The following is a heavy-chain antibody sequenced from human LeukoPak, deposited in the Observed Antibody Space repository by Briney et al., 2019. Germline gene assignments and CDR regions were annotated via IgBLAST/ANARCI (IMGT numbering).Heavy chain of an antibody. Sequence: GGSLRLSCAASGFTFSSYAMHWVRQAPGKGLEWVAVISYDGSNKYHADSVKGRFTISRDNSKNTLYLQMNSLRAEDTAVYYCARNRTGSYYQSPPYYFDYWGQGTLVTVSS. V-gene: IGHV3-30-3*01. CDR2: ISYDGSNK. CDR3: ARNRTGSYYQSPPYYFDY. J-gene: IGHJ4*02. CDR1: GFTFSSYA. D-gene: IGHD1-26*01.